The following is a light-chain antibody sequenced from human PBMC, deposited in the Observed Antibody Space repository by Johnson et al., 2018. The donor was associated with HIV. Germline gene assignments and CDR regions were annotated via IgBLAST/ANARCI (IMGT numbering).Light chain of an antibody. Sequence: QSVLTQPPSVSAAPGQKVTISCSGGSSNIGNNYVSWYQQLPGTAPKLLIYDNNKRPSGIPDRFSGSKSGTSATLGITGLQTGDEADYCCATWDSSLSTYVFGTGTKVTVL. CDR3: ATWDSSLSTYV. CDR1: SSNIGNNY. V-gene: IGLV1-51*01. CDR2: DNN. J-gene: IGLJ1*01.